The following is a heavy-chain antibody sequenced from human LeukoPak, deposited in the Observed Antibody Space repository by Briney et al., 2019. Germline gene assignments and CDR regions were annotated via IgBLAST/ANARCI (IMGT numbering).Heavy chain of an antibody. Sequence: KSGGSLRLSCAASGFTFSDYYMSWIRQAPGKGLEWVSSISSSSSYIYYADSVKGRFTISRDNAKNSLYLQMNSLRAEDTAVYYCAREKGTAMVKIIDAFDIWGQGTMVTVSS. CDR2: ISSSSSYI. CDR3: AREKGTAMVKIIDAFDI. J-gene: IGHJ3*02. D-gene: IGHD5-18*01. CDR1: GFTFSDYY. V-gene: IGHV3-11*06.